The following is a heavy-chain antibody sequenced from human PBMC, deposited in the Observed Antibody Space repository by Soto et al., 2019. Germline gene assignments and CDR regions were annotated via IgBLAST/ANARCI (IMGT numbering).Heavy chain of an antibody. Sequence: SGPTLVNPTQTPTPTCAVPAFSLSTSPVGVGWIRHPPGKALEWLAFIYWNDDKRYTPALKSGLNITKDTSKKQVVLTMTNMDPVDTATYYCARRDNYSCTSLFDFWGQGTLVTVSS. D-gene: IGHD2-2*01. CDR2: IYWNDDK. V-gene: IGHV2-5*01. CDR3: ARRDNYSCTSLFDF. CDR1: AFSLSTSPVG. J-gene: IGHJ4*02.